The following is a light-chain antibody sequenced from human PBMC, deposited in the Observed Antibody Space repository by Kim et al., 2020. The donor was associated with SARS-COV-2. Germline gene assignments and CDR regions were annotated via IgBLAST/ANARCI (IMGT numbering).Light chain of an antibody. Sequence: EIVLTQSPGTLSLSPGERATLSCRASQSVSSSYLAWYQQKPGQAPRLLIYGASSRATGIPDRFSGSGSGTDFTLTISTLEPEDFAVYYCQHYSSSPPTFGQGTKVYIK. J-gene: IGKJ1*01. CDR1: QSVSSSY. CDR2: GAS. CDR3: QHYSSSPPT. V-gene: IGKV3-20*01.